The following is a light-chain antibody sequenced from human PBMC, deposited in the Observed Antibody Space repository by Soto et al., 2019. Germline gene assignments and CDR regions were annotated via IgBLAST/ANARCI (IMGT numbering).Light chain of an antibody. Sequence: ETVMTQSPATLSVSPGERATLSCRASQSVSSKLAWYQQRPGQAPSLLIYGASTRAAGIPARFSGSGSGTEFTLTISSLQSEDFAVYYCQQYNNWPLTFGGGTKVEIK. J-gene: IGKJ4*01. CDR1: QSVSSK. V-gene: IGKV3-15*01. CDR3: QQYNNWPLT. CDR2: GAS.